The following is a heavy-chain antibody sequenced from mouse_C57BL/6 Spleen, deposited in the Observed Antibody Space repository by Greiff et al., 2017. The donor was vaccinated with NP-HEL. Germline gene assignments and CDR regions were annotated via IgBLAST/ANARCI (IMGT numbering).Heavy chain of an antibody. D-gene: IGHD2-14*01. J-gene: IGHJ1*03. CDR3: ARSRCYYWYFDV. V-gene: IGHV1-64*01. CDR1: GYTFTSYW. Sequence: QVQLQQPGAELVKPGASVKLSCKASGYTFTSYWMHWVKQRPGQGLEWIGMIHPNSGSTNYNEKFKSKATLTVDKSSSTAYMQLSSLTSEDSAVYYCARSRCYYWYFDVWGTGTTVTVSS. CDR2: IHPNSGST.